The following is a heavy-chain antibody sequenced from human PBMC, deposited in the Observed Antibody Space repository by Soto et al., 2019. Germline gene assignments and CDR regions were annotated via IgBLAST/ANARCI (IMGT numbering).Heavy chain of an antibody. D-gene: IGHD3-9*01. J-gene: IGHJ5*02. CDR2: IYYSGST. V-gene: IGHV4-39*01. CDR3: ARHRFDFLTGFFEP. CDR1: GGSIRSSSYY. Sequence: QLQLQESGPGLVKPSETLSLTCTVSGGSIRSSSYYWGWIRQPPGKGLDWIVSIYYSGSTSYIPSLEMLVTISVDTSKIQFSLKLSSVTAADTAVDYCARHRFDFLTGFFEPWRQGTLVTVSA.